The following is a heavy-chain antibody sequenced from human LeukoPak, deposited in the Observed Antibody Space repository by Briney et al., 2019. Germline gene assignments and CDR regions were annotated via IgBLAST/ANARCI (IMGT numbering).Heavy chain of an antibody. D-gene: IGHD3-3*01. CDR1: GYTFTGYY. V-gene: IGHV1-2*02. J-gene: IGHJ4*02. Sequence: ASVKVSCKASGYTFTGYYMHWVRQAPGQGLEWMGWINPHSGGTNYAQKFQGRVTMTRDTSISTAYMDLSRLRSDDTAVYYCARSPGYEGLYYFDYWGRGTLVTVSS. CDR2: INPHSGGT. CDR3: ARSPGYEGLYYFDY.